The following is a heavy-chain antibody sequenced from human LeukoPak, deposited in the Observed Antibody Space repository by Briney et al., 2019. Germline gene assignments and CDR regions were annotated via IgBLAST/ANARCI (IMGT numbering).Heavy chain of an antibody. CDR3: ARLYRKTYKWNDQPDY. J-gene: IGHJ4*02. CDR1: GGSISSSSYY. CDR2: FHYSGST. D-gene: IGHD1-20*01. V-gene: IGHV4-39*07. Sequence: PSETLSLTCSVSGGSISSSSYYWGWIRQPPGKGLEWIGTFHYSGSTYYNPSLKSRVTISVNMSKNQFSLKLISVTAADTAVYYCARLYRKTYKWNDQPDYWGQGTLVTVSS.